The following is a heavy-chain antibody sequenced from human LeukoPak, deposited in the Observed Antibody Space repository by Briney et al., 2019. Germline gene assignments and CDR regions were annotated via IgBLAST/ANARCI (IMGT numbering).Heavy chain of an antibody. D-gene: IGHD1-1*01. CDR2: IGSASDT. V-gene: IGHV3-13*01. CDR1: GFTFSSFG. J-gene: IGHJ6*03. Sequence: GGSLRLSCAASGFTFSSFGMSWVRQPTGQGLEWVSSIGSASDTCYPGSVEGRFTLSRDNAKNSLYLQMNSLTAGDTAVYYCARGPSRGKYFFMDVWGKGTRVSVPS. CDR3: ARGPSRGKYFFMDV.